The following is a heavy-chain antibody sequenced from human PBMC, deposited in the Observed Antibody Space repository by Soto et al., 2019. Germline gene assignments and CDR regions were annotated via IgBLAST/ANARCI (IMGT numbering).Heavy chain of an antibody. D-gene: IGHD2-15*01. J-gene: IGHJ6*02. Sequence: PSETLSLTCAVYGGSFSGYYWSWIRQPPGKGLEWIGEINHGGSSNYNPSLKSRVTISLDTSKNQFSLKLSSVTAADTAVYYCARGIVAATSDTYYYYYGMDVWGQGTTVTVSS. CDR3: ARGIVAATSDTYYYYYGMDV. CDR1: GGSFSGYY. V-gene: IGHV4-34*01. CDR2: INHGGSS.